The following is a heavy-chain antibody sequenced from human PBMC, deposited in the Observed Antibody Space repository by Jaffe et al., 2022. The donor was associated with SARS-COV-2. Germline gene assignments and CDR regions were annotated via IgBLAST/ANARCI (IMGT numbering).Heavy chain of an antibody. CDR3: ARESSEYSSSWLAYFDY. D-gene: IGHD6-13*01. Sequence: EVQLVESGGGLVQPGGSLRLSCAASGFTFSSYWMSWVRQAPGKGLEWVANIKQDGSEKYYVDSVKGRFTISRDNAKNSLYLQMNSLRAEDTAVYYCARESSEYSSSWLAYFDYWGQGTLVTVSS. CDR1: GFTFSSYW. J-gene: IGHJ4*02. CDR2: IKQDGSEK. V-gene: IGHV3-7*03.